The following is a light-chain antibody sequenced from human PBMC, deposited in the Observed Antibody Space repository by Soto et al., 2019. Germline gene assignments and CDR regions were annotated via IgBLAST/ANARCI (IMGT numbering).Light chain of an antibody. J-gene: IGKJ3*01. CDR1: QSIRSH. Sequence: DIQMTQSPSSLSASVGDRVSITCRASQSIRSHLNWYQHKPGKAPKVLIYAASSLQGGVPSRFRGSGSGTDFTLTIKSLQPEDFATYYCQQSFSSPFTCGLGTKVDVK. CDR2: AAS. V-gene: IGKV1-39*01. CDR3: QQSFSSPFT.